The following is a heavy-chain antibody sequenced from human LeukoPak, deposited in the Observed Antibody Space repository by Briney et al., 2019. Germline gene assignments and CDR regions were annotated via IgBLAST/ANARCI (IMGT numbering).Heavy chain of an antibody. CDR3: AKDAAHYDILTSRGGFDP. CDR1: GFTFDDYA. V-gene: IGHV3-9*01. J-gene: IGHJ5*02. CDR2: ISWNSGSI. Sequence: GGSLRLSCAASGFTFDDYAMHWVRQAPGKGLEWVSGISWNSGSIGYADSVKGRFTISRDNAKNSLYLQMNSLRAEDTALYYCAKDAAHYDILTSRGGFDPWGQGTLVTVSS. D-gene: IGHD3-9*01.